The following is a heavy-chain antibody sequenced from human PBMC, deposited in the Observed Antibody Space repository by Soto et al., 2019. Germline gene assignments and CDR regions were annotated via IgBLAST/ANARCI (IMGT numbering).Heavy chain of an antibody. CDR1: GFTFSSYA. Sequence: GGSLRLSCAASGFTFSSYAMNWVRQAPGKGLEWVSAISGSGGSTYYADSVKGRFTISRDNSKNTLYLQMNSLRAEDTAVYYCAKDLILAYYYDSSGYSTAFDIWGPGTMVTVSS. CDR2: ISGSGGST. CDR3: AKDLILAYYYDSSGYSTAFDI. D-gene: IGHD3-22*01. J-gene: IGHJ3*02. V-gene: IGHV3-23*01.